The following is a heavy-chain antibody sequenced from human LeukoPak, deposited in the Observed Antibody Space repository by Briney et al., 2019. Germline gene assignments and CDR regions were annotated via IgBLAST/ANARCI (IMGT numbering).Heavy chain of an antibody. CDR1: GGSFSGYY. Sequence: SETLSLTCAVYGGSFSGYYWSWIRQPPGKGLEWIGYIYYSGSTNYNPSLKSRVTISVDTSKNQFSLKLSSVTAADTAVYYCARTTEGGYTYGYFYYYYMDVWGKGTTVTISS. D-gene: IGHD5-18*01. J-gene: IGHJ6*03. V-gene: IGHV4-59*01. CDR3: ARTTEGGYTYGYFYYYYMDV. CDR2: IYYSGST.